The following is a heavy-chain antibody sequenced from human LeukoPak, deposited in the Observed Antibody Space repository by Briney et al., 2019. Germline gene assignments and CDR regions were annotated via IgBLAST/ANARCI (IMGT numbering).Heavy chain of an antibody. J-gene: IGHJ4*02. CDR3: ARGVRGIDKYYFDY. CDR1: GYTFTGYY. V-gene: IGHV1-2*02. Sequence: ASLKVSCKASGYTFTGYYLHWVRQAPGQGLEWVGWINPNSGVTNYAQKFQGRVSMTSDTSISTVYMELSRLRSDDTAVYYCARGVRGIDKYYFDYWGQGTLVTVSS. CDR2: INPNSGVT. D-gene: IGHD3-10*01.